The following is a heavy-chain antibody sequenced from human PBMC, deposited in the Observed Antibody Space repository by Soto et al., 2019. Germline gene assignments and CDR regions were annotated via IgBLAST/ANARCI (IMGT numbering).Heavy chain of an antibody. CDR3: AKDFYGDYALKH. J-gene: IGHJ1*01. D-gene: IGHD4-17*01. CDR2: ISYDGSNK. Sequence: GGSLGLSCAASGFTLRSYGMHWVRQAPGKGLEWVAVISYDGSNKYYADSVKGRFTISRDNSKNTLYLQMNSLRAEDTAVYYCAKDFYGDYALKHWGQGTLVTVSS. V-gene: IGHV3-30*18. CDR1: GFTLRSYG.